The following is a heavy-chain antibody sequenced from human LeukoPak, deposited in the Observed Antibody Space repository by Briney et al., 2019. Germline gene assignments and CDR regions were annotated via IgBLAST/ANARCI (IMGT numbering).Heavy chain of an antibody. CDR2: FSAYNGNT. Sequence: ASVKVSCKASGFDFTSYGISWVRQAPGQGLEWMGWFSAYNGNTHYAQKLQGRVTMTTDTSASTAYMELRSLTSDDTAVYYCAREPKSLGDLFFIDYWGQGTLVTVSS. D-gene: IGHD3-16*01. J-gene: IGHJ4*02. V-gene: IGHV1-18*01. CDR3: AREPKSLGDLFFIDY. CDR1: GFDFTSYG.